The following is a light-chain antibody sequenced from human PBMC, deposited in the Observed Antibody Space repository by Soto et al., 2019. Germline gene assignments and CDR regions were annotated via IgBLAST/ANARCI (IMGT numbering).Light chain of an antibody. Sequence: QSVLTQPPSVSEAPRQRVTISCSGSSSNIGNNAVNWYQQLPGKAPKLLIYYDDLLPSWVSDRFSGSKSGTSASLAISGLQVEDEADYYCGAWDDSLNGVVFGGGTKLTVL. CDR3: GAWDDSLNGVV. CDR1: SSNIGNNA. CDR2: YDD. V-gene: IGLV1-36*01. J-gene: IGLJ2*01.